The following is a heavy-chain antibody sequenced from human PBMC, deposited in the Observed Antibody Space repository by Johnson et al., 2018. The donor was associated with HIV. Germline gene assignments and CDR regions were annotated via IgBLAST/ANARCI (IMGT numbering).Heavy chain of an antibody. CDR2: ISGSGGST. J-gene: IGHJ3*02. CDR1: GFTFSSYA. V-gene: IGHV3-21*02. Sequence: VQLVESGGGLVQPGRSLRLSCAASGFTFSSYAMHWVRQAPGKGLEWVSAISGSGGSTYYADSVKGRFTISRDNAKNSLYLQMNSLRAEDTAVYYCARDLSEGELGHAFDIWGQGTMVTVSS. CDR3: ARDLSEGELGHAFDI. D-gene: IGHD1-26*01.